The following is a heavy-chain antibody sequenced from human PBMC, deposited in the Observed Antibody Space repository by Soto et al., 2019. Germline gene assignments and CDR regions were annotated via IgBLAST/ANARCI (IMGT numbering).Heavy chain of an antibody. D-gene: IGHD2-2*01. CDR3: AREDRTLSGNSCYVGV. J-gene: IGHJ6*02. CDR1: GFTFSSYS. V-gene: IGHV3-21*01. CDR2: ISSSSSYI. Sequence: VGSLRLSCAASGFTFSSYSMNWVRQAPGKGLEWVSSISSSSSYIYYADSVKGRFTISRDNAKNSLYLQMNSLRAEDTAVYYCAREDRTLSGNSCYVGVWGQGTTVTVSS.